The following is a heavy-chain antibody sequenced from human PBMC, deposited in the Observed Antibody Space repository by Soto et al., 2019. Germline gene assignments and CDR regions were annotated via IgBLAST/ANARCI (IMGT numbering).Heavy chain of an antibody. J-gene: IGHJ6*02. CDR1: GFTFSSYG. CDR2: IWYDGSNK. Sequence: GGSLRLSCAASGFTFSSYGMHWVRQAPGKGLEWVAVIWYDGSNKYYADSVKGRFTISRDNSKNTLYLQMNSLRAEDTAVYYCARELFIAAAGLMDGMDVWGQGTTVTVSS. D-gene: IGHD6-13*01. CDR3: ARELFIAAAGLMDGMDV. V-gene: IGHV3-33*01.